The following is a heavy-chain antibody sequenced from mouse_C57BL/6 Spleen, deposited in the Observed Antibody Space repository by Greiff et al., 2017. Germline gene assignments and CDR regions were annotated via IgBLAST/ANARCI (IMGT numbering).Heavy chain of an antibody. CDR3: ARRYDGSSPYWYFDG. CDR1: GYTFTSYW. J-gene: IGHJ1*03. D-gene: IGHD1-1*01. CDR2: IDPSDSYT. V-gene: IGHV1-59*01. Sequence: QVQLQQPGAELVRPGTSVKLSCKASGYTFTSYWMHWVKQRPGQGLEWIGVIDPSDSYTNYNQKFKGKATLTVDTSSSTAYMQLSSLTSEDSAVYYCARRYDGSSPYWYFDGWGTGTTVTVSS.